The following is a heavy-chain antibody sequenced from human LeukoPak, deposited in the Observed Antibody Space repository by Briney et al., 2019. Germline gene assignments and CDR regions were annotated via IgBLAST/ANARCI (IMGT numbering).Heavy chain of an antibody. CDR2: IYDNGST. CDR3: ARLVGARPPLHY. D-gene: IGHD1-26*01. J-gene: IGHJ4*02. Sequence: SETLSLTCTVSGGPIISRSYYWGWVRQSPGKGLEWIGSIYDNGSTYYKPALRSRVAISVDTSKNQFSLTLTSVTAADTAVYFCARLVGARPPLHYWGQGTLVTVSS. V-gene: IGHV4-39*01. CDR1: GGPIISRSYY.